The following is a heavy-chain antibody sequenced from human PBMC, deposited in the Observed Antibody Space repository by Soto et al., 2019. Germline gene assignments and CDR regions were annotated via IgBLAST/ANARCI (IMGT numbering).Heavy chain of an antibody. CDR1: GFTFSSYG. Sequence: GSLRLSCAASGFTFSSYGMHWVRQAPGKGLEWVAVIWYDGSNKYYADSVKGRFTISRDNSKNTLYLQMKSLRAEDTAVYYCARGPGIAVAGKKDYYGMDVWGQGTKVTVYS. CDR2: IWYDGSNK. V-gene: IGHV3-33*01. D-gene: IGHD6-19*01. CDR3: ARGPGIAVAGKKDYYGMDV. J-gene: IGHJ6*02.